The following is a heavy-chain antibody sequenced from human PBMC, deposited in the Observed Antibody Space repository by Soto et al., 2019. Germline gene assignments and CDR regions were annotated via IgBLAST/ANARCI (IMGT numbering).Heavy chain of an antibody. CDR2: IHYSGST. D-gene: IGHD1-26*01. CDR1: GGSISSYY. J-gene: IGHJ4*02. V-gene: IGHV4-59*08. CDR3: ARHGLGLDY. Sequence: QVQLQESCPGLVKPSETLSLTCTVSGGSISSYYWSWIRQPPGKGLEWIAYIHYSGSTDYKPSLKSRVTISLDKSKNQCSLKLTSVTAADTAVYHCARHGLGLDYWGQGTLVTVSS.